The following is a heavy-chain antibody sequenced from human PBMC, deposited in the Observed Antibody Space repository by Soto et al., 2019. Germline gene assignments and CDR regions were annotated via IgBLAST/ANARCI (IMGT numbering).Heavy chain of an antibody. CDR3: VRDLGYCSGGNCYSVLDY. CDR1: GFTFSNNW. V-gene: IGHV3-7*01. J-gene: IGHJ4*02. D-gene: IGHD2-15*01. CDR2: IKQDGSEK. Sequence: GGSLRLSCAASGFTFSNNWMNWVRQVPGKGPEWVANIKQDGSEKYYVDSVKGRFTISRDNAKNSLYLQMNSLRAEDTAVYYCVRDLGYCSGGNCYSVLDYWGQGTLVTVSS.